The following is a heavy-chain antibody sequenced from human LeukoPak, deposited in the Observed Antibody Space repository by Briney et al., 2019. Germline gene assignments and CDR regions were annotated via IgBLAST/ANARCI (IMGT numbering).Heavy chain of an antibody. CDR1: GYSFTSYW. V-gene: IGHV5-51*01. D-gene: IGHD5-24*01. J-gene: IGHJ4*02. Sequence: GESLKISCKGSGYSFTSYWIGWVRQMPGKGLEWMGIIYPGDSDTRYSPSFQGQVTISADKSISTAYLQWSSLKASDTAMYYCARQRRRDGYNGRTDFDYWGQGTLVTVSS. CDR3: ARQRRRDGYNGRTDFDY. CDR2: IYPGDSDT.